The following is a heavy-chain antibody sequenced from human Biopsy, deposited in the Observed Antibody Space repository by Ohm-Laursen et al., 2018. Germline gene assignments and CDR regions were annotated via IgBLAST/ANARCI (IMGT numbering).Heavy chain of an antibody. J-gene: IGHJ6*02. CDR2: ISGGGSRT. CDR1: GFTFISYG. Sequence: SLRLSCTASGFTFISYGMNWVRQAPGKGPEWVSAISGGGSRTFYIDSVRGRFTISRDNSKNTLYLQMNSLRADDTAVYYCAKGWREEHYYDMDVWGQGTTVTVSS. V-gene: IGHV3-23*01. CDR3: AKGWREEHYYDMDV.